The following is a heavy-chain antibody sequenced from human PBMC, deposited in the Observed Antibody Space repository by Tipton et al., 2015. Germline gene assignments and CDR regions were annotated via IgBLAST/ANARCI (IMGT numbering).Heavy chain of an antibody. CDR2: SSITDGST. CDR3: AKGPPASLYYGMDV. V-gene: IGHV3-23*01. CDR1: GFSFNNFA. J-gene: IGHJ6*02. Sequence: SLRLSCAASGFSFNNFAMNWVRQAPGKGLEWVSTSSITDGSTNYADSVKGRFTISRDSSKNTLYLQMNSLRVEDTATYFCAKGPPASLYYGMDVWGQGTTVTVAS. D-gene: IGHD3-10*01.